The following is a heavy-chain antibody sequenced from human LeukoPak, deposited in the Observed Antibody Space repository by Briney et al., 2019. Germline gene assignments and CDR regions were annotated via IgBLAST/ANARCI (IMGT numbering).Heavy chain of an antibody. J-gene: IGHJ6*03. CDR3: ARGIYSNYVWWRYYYYMDV. D-gene: IGHD4-11*01. Sequence: PSETLSLTCAVYGGSFSGYYWSWIRQPPGKGLEWIGEINHSGSTNYNPSLKSRVTISVDTSKNQFSLKLSSVTAADTAVYYCARGIYSNYVWWRYYYYMDVWGKGTTVTVSS. CDR2: INHSGST. CDR1: GGSFSGYY. V-gene: IGHV4-34*01.